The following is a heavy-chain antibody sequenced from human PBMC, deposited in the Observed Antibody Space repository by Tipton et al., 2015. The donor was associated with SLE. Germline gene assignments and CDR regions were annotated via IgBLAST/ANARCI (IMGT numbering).Heavy chain of an antibody. CDR1: GGSISSYY. D-gene: IGHD3-9*01. CDR2: IYYSGST. CDR3: VRGNFLTGYWMDV. Sequence: TLSLTCTVSGGSISSYYWSWIRQLPGKGLEWIGSIYYSGSTYYNPSLKSRVTISVDTSNNQFSLKLSSVTAADTAVYYCVRGNFLTGYWMDVWGKGTTVTVSS. J-gene: IGHJ6*04. V-gene: IGHV4-39*07.